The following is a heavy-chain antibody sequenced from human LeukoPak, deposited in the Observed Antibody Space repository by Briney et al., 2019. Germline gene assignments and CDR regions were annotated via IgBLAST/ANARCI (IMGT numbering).Heavy chain of an antibody. CDR3: ARGNWGSDFDY. Sequence: ASVKVSCRASGYTFTSFDISWVRQATGQGLEWMGWMNPNSGNTGYAQKFQGRVTMTRNTSISTAYMELSSLRSEDTAVYYCARGNWGSDFDYWGQGTLVTVSS. D-gene: IGHD7-27*01. J-gene: IGHJ4*02. CDR2: MNPNSGNT. CDR1: GYTFTSFD. V-gene: IGHV1-8*02.